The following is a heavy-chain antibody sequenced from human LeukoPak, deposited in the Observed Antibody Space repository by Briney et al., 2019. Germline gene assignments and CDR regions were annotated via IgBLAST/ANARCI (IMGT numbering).Heavy chain of an antibody. CDR3: AKIAHYGAYSDY. Sequence: ASVTVSCKVSGYTLTELSIHWVRQAPGKGLEWMGGFNPKDGETIYAQKFQGRVTMTEDTSTDTAYMELSSLRSEDTAVYYCAKIAHYGAYSDYWGQGTLVTVSS. CDR2: FNPKDGET. CDR1: GYTLTELS. J-gene: IGHJ4*02. V-gene: IGHV1-24*01. D-gene: IGHD4-17*01.